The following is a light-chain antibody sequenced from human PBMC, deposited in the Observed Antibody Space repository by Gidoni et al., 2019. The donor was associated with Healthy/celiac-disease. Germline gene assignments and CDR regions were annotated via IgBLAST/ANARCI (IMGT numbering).Light chain of an antibody. CDR2: DAS. CDR3: QQYNSYSLVT. J-gene: IGKJ3*01. CDR1: QSISSW. V-gene: IGKV1-5*01. Sequence: DIQMTQSPSTLSASVGDRVTITCRASQSISSWLAWYQQKPGKAPKLLSYDASSWESGVPSRFSGSGSGTEFTLTSSSLQPDDFATYYCQQYNSYSLVTFGPXTKVDIK.